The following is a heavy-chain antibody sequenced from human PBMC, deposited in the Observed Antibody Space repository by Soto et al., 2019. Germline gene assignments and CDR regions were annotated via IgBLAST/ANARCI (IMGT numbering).Heavy chain of an antibody. Sequence: SETLSLTYTVSGGSISSSSYYWGWIRQPPGKGLEWIGSIYYSGSTYYNPSLKSRVTISVDTSKNQFSLKLSSVTAADTAVYYCARQPVTPYYYYMDVWGKGTTVTVSS. V-gene: IGHV4-39*01. D-gene: IGHD4-17*01. J-gene: IGHJ6*03. CDR2: IYYSGST. CDR1: GGSISSSSYY. CDR3: ARQPVTPYYYYMDV.